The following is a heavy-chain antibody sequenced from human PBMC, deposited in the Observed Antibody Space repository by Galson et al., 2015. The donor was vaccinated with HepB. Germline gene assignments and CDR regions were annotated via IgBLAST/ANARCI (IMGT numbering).Heavy chain of an antibody. Sequence: SLRLSCAASGFTVSFNYMGWVRQAPGKGLEWVSVIYRGGRAYYVDSVKGRFTISRDNSKNTLYIQMNSLRAEDAAVYYCPSTRSSWYPYFDYWGQGTLVTVSS. CDR1: GFTVSFNY. J-gene: IGHJ4*02. CDR3: PSTRSSWYPYFDY. V-gene: IGHV3-66*02. CDR2: IYRGGRA. D-gene: IGHD6-13*01.